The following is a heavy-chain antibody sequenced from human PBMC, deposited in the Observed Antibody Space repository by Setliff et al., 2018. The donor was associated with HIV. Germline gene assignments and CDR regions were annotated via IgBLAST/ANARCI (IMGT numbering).Heavy chain of an antibody. Sequence: SETLSLTCTLSGGSLSSYYWGWTRQPPGQGLELIGYIYYSGSDTDNRSLKSRVTISIDTSKNQFSLKLTSVTAADSATYYCARVSRGWYLGAEVAEYFDHWAQGTLVTVSS. CDR3: ARVSRGWYLGAEVAEYFDH. V-gene: IGHV4-59*01. CDR1: GGSLSSYY. J-gene: IGHJ1*01. CDR2: IYYSGSD. D-gene: IGHD6-19*01.